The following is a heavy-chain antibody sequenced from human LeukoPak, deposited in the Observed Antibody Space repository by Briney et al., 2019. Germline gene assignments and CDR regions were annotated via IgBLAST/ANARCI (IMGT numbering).Heavy chain of an antibody. CDR2: RNPDSGNT. J-gene: IGHJ6*03. Sequence: ASGKVSCKASGYTFTKFDINWVRQATGQGLEWMGWRNPDSGNTGYAQKFQGRVTITTNTSISTAYMELRSLRSDDTAVYYCARDVVTTVTTTDYYYYYMDVWGKGTTVTVSS. D-gene: IGHD4-17*01. CDR3: ARDVVTTVTTTDYYYYYMDV. V-gene: IGHV1-8*03. CDR1: GYTFTKFD.